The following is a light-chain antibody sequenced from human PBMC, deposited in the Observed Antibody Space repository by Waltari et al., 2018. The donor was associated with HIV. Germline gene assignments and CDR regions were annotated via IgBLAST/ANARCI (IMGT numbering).Light chain of an antibody. CDR2: YDS. CDR3: QVWDSSSGVV. Sequence: SYVLTQSPSVPVAPGKTARLTCGGNNIGSKSVHWYQQEPGQAPVLVIYYDSDRPSGIPERFSGSNSGNTATLTISRVEAGDEADYYCQVWDSSSGVVFGGGTRLTVL. CDR1: NIGSKS. J-gene: IGLJ2*01. V-gene: IGLV3-21*04.